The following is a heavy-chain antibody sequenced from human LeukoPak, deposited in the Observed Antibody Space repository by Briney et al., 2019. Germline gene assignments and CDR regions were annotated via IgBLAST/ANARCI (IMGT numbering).Heavy chain of an antibody. CDR3: ARSPYVGDHYGPSA. Sequence: GGSLRLSCAASGFTFSSYAMSWVRQAPVKGLEWVSAISGSGGDTYYADSVKGRFTISRDNSKDTLYLQMHSLRAEDTAIYYCARSPYVGDHYGPSAWGQGALVTVSS. J-gene: IGHJ5*02. V-gene: IGHV3-23*01. CDR2: ISGSGGDT. D-gene: IGHD3-10*01. CDR1: GFTFSSYA.